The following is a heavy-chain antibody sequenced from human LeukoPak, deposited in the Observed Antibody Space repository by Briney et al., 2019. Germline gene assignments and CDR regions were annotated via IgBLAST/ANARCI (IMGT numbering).Heavy chain of an antibody. CDR2: ISSSGSI. D-gene: IGHD3-22*01. Sequence: GGSLRLSCAASGFTFSNYEMNWVRQAPGKGLEWVSYISSSGSIYYADSVKGRFTISRDNAKNSLSLQMNSLRAEDTAIYYCASTNYYGSSGFSNWFDPWGQGTLVTVSS. J-gene: IGHJ5*02. CDR1: GFTFSNYE. V-gene: IGHV3-48*03. CDR3: ASTNYYGSSGFSNWFDP.